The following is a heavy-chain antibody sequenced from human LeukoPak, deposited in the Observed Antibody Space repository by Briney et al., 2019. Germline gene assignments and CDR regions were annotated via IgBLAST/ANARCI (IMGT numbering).Heavy chain of an antibody. V-gene: IGHV3-30*02. CDR1: GFTFSSYG. D-gene: IGHD2-2*02. CDR2: IRYDGSNK. J-gene: IGHJ4*02. Sequence: PGGSLRLSCAASGFTFSSYGMHWVRQAPGKGLEGVAFIRYDGSNKYYADSVKGRFTISRDNSKNTLYLQMNSLRAEDTAVYYCAKMDEYCSSTSCYIWGQGTLVTVSS. CDR3: AKMDEYCSSTSCYI.